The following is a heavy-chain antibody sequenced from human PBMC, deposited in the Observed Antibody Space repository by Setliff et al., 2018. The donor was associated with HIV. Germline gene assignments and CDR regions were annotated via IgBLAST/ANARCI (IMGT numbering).Heavy chain of an antibody. CDR2: INTETGNP. J-gene: IGHJ4*02. CDR3: ARDQRLFYFDS. CDR1: GYTFTTYG. V-gene: IGHV7-4-1*02. Sequence: GASVKVSCKASGYTFTTYGISWVRQAPGQGPEWMGWINTETGNPMYAQGFRGRLVFSLDSSVNTAYLQISSLKAEDTAVYYCARDQRLFYFDSWGQGTLVTVSS.